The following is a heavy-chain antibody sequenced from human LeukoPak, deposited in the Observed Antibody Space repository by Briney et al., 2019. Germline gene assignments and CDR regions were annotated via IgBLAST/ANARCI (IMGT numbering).Heavy chain of an antibody. CDR2: ISGSGGST. D-gene: IGHD2-2*01. CDR3: AKNTDCSSTSCYLYYMDV. CDR1: GFTFNSYA. V-gene: IGHV3-23*01. Sequence: GGPLRLSCAASGFTFNSYAMSWVRQAPGKGLEWVSAISGSGGSTYYADSVKGRFTISRDNSKNTLYLQMNSLRAEDTAVYYCAKNTDCSSTSCYLYYMDVWGKGTTVTVSS. J-gene: IGHJ6*03.